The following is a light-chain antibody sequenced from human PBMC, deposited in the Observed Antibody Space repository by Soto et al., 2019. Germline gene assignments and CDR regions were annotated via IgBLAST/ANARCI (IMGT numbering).Light chain of an antibody. CDR1: SSDIGTYNL. Sequence: SVLTQPASVSGSPGQSITTSCTGTSSDIGTYNLVSWYQQHPGKAPKLMIYEVNKRPSGVSERFSGSKSGNTASLSISGLQAEDEADYYCCSYAGSSTLYVFGTGTKVTVL. J-gene: IGLJ1*01. V-gene: IGLV2-23*02. CDR2: EVN. CDR3: CSYAGSSTLYV.